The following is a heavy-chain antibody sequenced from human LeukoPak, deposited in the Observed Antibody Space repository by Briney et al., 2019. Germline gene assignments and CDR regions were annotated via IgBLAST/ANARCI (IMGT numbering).Heavy chain of an antibody. CDR1: GFTFSSYG. V-gene: IGHV3-30*02. CDR2: IRYDGSNK. Sequence: GSLRLSCAASGFTFSSYGMHWVRQAPGKGLEWVAFIRYDGSNKYYADSVKGRFTISRDNSKNTLYLQMNSLRAEDTAVYYCARVLILTGYFYFDYWGQGTLVTVSS. CDR3: ARVLILTGYFYFDY. D-gene: IGHD3-9*01. J-gene: IGHJ4*02.